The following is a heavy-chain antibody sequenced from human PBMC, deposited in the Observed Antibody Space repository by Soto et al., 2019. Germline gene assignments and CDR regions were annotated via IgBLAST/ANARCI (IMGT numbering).Heavy chain of an antibody. CDR2: IIPIFGTA. Sequence: QVQLVQSGAEVKKPGSSVKVSCKASGGTFSSYAISWVRQAPGQGLEWMGGIIPIFGTANYAQKFQGRVTITADESXXTXYMXLSSLRSEDTAVYYCARESIGYCISTSCYQGWFDPWGQGTLVTVSS. CDR3: ARESIGYCISTSCYQGWFDP. CDR1: GGTFSSYA. J-gene: IGHJ5*02. V-gene: IGHV1-69*12. D-gene: IGHD2-2*01.